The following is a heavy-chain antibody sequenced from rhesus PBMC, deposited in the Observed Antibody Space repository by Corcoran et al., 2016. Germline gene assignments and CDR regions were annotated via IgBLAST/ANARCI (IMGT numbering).Heavy chain of an antibody. Sequence: QVQLQESGPGLVKPSETLSLTCAVSGGSFSGYFWGWIRQPPGKGLEWVGYISGSSGSTDYNPSLKSRVTISTDTSKNQFSLKLSSVTAADTAVYCCARCEYSKFDYWGQGVLVTVSS. CDR2: ISGSSGST. D-gene: IGHD4-23*01. V-gene: IGHV4-165*01. J-gene: IGHJ4*01. CDR3: ARCEYSKFDY. CDR1: GGSFSGYF.